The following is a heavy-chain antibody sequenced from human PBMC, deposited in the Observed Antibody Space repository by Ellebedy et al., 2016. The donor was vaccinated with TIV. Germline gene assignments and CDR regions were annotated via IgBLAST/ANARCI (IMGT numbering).Heavy chain of an antibody. V-gene: IGHV3-30*02. J-gene: IGHJ4*02. Sequence: GESLKISCAASGFTFSSYGMHWVRQAPGKGLEWVAFIRYDGSNKYYADSVKGRFTISRDNSKNTLYLQMNSLRAEDTAVYYCTTDGLLWFGELYFDYWGQGTLVTVSS. D-gene: IGHD3-10*01. CDR2: IRYDGSNK. CDR3: TTDGLLWFGELYFDY. CDR1: GFTFSSYG.